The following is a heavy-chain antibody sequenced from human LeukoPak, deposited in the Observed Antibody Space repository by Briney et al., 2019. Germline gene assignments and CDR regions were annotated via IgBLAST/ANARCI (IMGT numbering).Heavy chain of an antibody. CDR1: GFTFSSYG. V-gene: IGHV3-30*18. CDR2: ISYDGSNK. Sequence: GGSLRLSCAASGFTFSSYGMHWVRQAPGKGLEWVAVISYDGSNKYYADSVKGRFTISRDNSKNTLYLQMNSLRAEDTAVYYCAKASSPRDGYFDYWGQGTLVTVSS. CDR3: AKASSPRDGYFDY. D-gene: IGHD5-24*01. J-gene: IGHJ4*02.